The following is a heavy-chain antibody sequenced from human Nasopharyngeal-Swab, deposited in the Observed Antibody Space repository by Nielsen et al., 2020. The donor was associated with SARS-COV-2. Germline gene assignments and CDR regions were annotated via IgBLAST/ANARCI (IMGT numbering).Heavy chain of an antibody. CDR1: GFTFSNYS. CDR3: ARGQYCSSTSCYARGYYYYYGMDV. Sequence: GGSLRLSCAASGFTFSNYSMNWVRQAPGKGLEWVSSISSSSSYIYYADSVKGRFTISRDNAKNSLYLQMNSLRAEDTAVYYCARGQYCSSTSCYARGYYYYYGMDVWGQGTTVTVSS. CDR2: ISSSSSYI. J-gene: IGHJ6*02. V-gene: IGHV3-21*01. D-gene: IGHD2-2*01.